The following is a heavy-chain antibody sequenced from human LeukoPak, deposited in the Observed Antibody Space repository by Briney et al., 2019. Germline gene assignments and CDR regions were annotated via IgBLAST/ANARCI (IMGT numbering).Heavy chain of an antibody. J-gene: IGHJ4*02. D-gene: IGHD3-10*01. CDR3: ARVSFYGSGSMFVDY. V-gene: IGHV4-59*01. CDR2: IYNTVTT. Sequence: SETLSLTCSVSGVSISNNYWSWIRQPPGKGLEWIGYIYNTVTTNYNPSLKSRVTMSVDKSKNQFSLNLSSVTAADTAVYYCARVSFYGSGSMFVDYWGQGILVTVSS. CDR1: GVSISNNY.